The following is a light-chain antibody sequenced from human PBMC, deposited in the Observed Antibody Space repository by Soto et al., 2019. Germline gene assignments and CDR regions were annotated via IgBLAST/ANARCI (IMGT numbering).Light chain of an antibody. V-gene: IGLV2-23*01. Sequence: SVLTQPASVSGSPGQSITISCTGTSSDVGSYNTVSWYQQHPGKAPKLMIFEDTERPSGVSHRFSASKSGNTAYRSISGLQAEDEAYYYCCSSAGDTLVVFGGGTKVTVL. CDR2: EDT. J-gene: IGLJ2*01. CDR1: SSDVGSYNT. CDR3: CSSAGDTLVV.